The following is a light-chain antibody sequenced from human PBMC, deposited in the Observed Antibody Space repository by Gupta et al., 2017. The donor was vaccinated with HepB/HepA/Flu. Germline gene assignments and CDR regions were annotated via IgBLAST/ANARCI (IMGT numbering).Light chain of an antibody. J-gene: IGKJ2*01. CDR3: QQYSTSPFT. CDR2: GAS. CDR1: QSVSSNY. V-gene: IGKV3-20*01. Sequence: EIVLTQSSGTLSLSPGERAALSCRASQSVSSNYLAWYQQKPGQAPRLLTYGASSRATGIPDRFSGSGSGTDFTLTISRLEPEDFAVYYCQQYSTSPFTFGQGTKLEIK.